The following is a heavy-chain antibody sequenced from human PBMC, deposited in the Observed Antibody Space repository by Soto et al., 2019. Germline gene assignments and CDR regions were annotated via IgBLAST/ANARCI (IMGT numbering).Heavy chain of an antibody. CDR1: GGTFSSYA. Sequence: SVKVSCKASGGTFSSYAISWVRQAPGQGLEWMGGIIPIFGTANYAQKFQGRVTITADESTSTAYMELSSLRSEDTAVHYCARVLRLRYDSSGYYYGIFDYWCQGTLVTVSS. J-gene: IGHJ4*02. D-gene: IGHD3-22*01. CDR2: IIPIFGTA. V-gene: IGHV1-69*13. CDR3: ARVLRLRYDSSGYYYGIFDY.